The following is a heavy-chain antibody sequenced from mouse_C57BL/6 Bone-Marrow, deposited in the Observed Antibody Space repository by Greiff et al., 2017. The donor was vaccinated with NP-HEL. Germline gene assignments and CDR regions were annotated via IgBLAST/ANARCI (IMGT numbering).Heavy chain of an antibody. V-gene: IGHV8-8*01. Sequence: VKLKVSGPGILQPSQTLSLTCSFSGFSLSTSGMGVGWIRQPSGKGLEWLAHIWWDDDKYYNPALKSRLTISKDTSKNQVFLKIANVDTADTATYYCARYSNYYYAMDYWGQGTSVTVSS. CDR2: IWWDDDK. CDR3: ARYSNYYYAMDY. D-gene: IGHD2-5*01. J-gene: IGHJ4*01. CDR1: GFSLSTSGMG.